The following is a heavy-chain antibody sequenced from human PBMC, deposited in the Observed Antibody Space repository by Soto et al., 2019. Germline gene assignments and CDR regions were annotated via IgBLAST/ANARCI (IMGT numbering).Heavy chain of an antibody. CDR2: IWHDGSEI. V-gene: IGHV3-33*01. CDR1: GSIFIGYG. CDR3: GREGIGGTAFRGFFDS. Sequence: PGGSLRLSCVVPGSIFIGYGMHWVRQAPGKGLEWVAVIWHDGSEIYYADSVKGRFTISRDNSKNTLYLQMNSLRAEDTAVYYCGREGIGGTAFRGFFDSWGQGTLVTVSS. D-gene: IGHD1-7*01. J-gene: IGHJ4*02.